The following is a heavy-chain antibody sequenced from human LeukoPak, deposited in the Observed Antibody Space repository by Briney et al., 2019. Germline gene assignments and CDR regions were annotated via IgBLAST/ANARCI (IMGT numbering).Heavy chain of an antibody. D-gene: IGHD6-13*01. J-gene: IGHJ3*01. V-gene: IGHV3-48*02. CDR3: ARDRPGIPH. CDR1: GSMFDDYG. CDR2: ISSSSSTI. Sequence: GGSLRLSCAASGSMFDDYGMNWVRQALEKGLEWVSHISSSSSTIYYADSVKGRFTISRDNAKNSLYLQMNSLRDEDTAVYYCARDRPGIPHWGQGTMVTVSS.